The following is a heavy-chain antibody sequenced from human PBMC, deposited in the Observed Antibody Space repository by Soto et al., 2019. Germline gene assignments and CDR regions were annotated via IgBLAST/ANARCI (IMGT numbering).Heavy chain of an antibody. CDR2: ISSSSSYI. V-gene: IGHV3-21*01. Sequence: EVQLVESGGGLVKPGGSLRLSCAASGFTFSSYSMNWVRQAPGKGLEWVSSISSSSSYIYYADSVKGRFTISRDNAKNSLYLQMNSLRAEDTAVYYCARRFGVVIIRVDYYYMDVWGKGTTVTVSS. CDR3: ARRFGVVIIRVDYYYMDV. CDR1: GFTFSSYS. D-gene: IGHD3-3*01. J-gene: IGHJ6*03.